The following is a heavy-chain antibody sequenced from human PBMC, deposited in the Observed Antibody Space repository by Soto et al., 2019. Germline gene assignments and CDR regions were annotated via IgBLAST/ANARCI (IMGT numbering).Heavy chain of an antibody. J-gene: IGHJ4*01. V-gene: IGHV4-59*11. D-gene: IGHD2-2*03. Sequence: SSETLSLTCNVTGDSIKTHYWSWIRQAPGKGLEWIGYIYYSGSTLYNPSLKRRVTISADTAKNQFSLRLTSLTAADTAVYYCASGWMAAFDNWGHGTLVTVSS. CDR2: IYYSGST. CDR1: GDSIKTHY. CDR3: ASGWMAAFDN.